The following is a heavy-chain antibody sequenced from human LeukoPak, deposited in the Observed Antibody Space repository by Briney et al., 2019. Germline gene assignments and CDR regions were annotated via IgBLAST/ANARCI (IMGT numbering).Heavy chain of an antibody. CDR1: GFTFSSYA. J-gene: IGHJ4*02. CDR2: ISYDGSNK. D-gene: IGHD3-22*01. CDR3: ARDAGTCHSSGCWKPIDY. Sequence: GGSLRLSCAASGFTFSSYAMHWVRQAPGKGLEWVAVISYDGSNKYYADSVKGRFTISRDNANNTLYLQMNSLRADDTAAYYCARDAGTCHSSGCWKPIDYWGQGALVTVSS. V-gene: IGHV3-30*04.